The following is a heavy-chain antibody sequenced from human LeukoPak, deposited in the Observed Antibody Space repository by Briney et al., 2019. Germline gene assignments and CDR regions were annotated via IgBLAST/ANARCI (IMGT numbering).Heavy chain of an antibody. CDR2: ISPNGVIT. CDR3: AKDDAWLQFGS. J-gene: IGHJ4*02. V-gene: IGHV3-23*01. D-gene: IGHD5-24*01. Sequence: GSLRLSCAASGFTFSNYGMNWVRQAPGKGLEWVSGISPNGVITYYADSVKGRFSISRDNYKGTVYLQMNSLRPEDTAVYYCAKDDAWLQFGSWGRGTLVTVSS. CDR1: GFTFSNYG.